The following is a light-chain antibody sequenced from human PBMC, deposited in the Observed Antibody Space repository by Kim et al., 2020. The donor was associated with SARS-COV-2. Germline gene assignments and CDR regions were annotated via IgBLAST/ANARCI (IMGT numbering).Light chain of an antibody. Sequence: DIQMTQSPSTLPASVGDRVTITCRASQSINSWLAWHQQKPGRAPKLLINKASSLESGVPPRFSGSGSGTDFTLTISSLQPDDFATYYCQQYNSYPWTFGQGTKVDIK. CDR3: QQYNSYPWT. CDR1: QSINSW. V-gene: IGKV1-5*03. J-gene: IGKJ1*01. CDR2: KAS.